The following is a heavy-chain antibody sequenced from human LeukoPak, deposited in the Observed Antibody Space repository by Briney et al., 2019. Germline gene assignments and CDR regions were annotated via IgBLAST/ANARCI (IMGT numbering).Heavy chain of an antibody. Sequence: PGGSLRLSCAASGFTFSSYGMHWVRQAPGKGLECVSAISGSGGSTYYADSVKGRFTISRDNSKNTLYLQMNSLRAEDTAVYYCAKDPTFAVPAAEFDYWGQGTLVTVSS. CDR3: AKDPTFAVPAAEFDY. D-gene: IGHD2-2*01. J-gene: IGHJ4*02. CDR2: ISGSGGST. V-gene: IGHV3-23*01. CDR1: GFTFSSYG.